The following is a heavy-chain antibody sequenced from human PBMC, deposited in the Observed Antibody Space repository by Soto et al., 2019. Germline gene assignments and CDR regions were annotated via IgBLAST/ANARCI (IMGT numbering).Heavy chain of an antibody. CDR2: IIPMFATA. Sequence: VQLVQSGAEVKKPGSSVKVSCKVSGGIFSSYVISWVRQAPGQGLEWMGGIIPMFATADYAQKFQGRVTISADKSTRTAYMELSSVQSAHTAVYGCARRTTIFRVAQSHDGDGLDVWGQGNTVSVSS. CDR1: GGIFSSYV. D-gene: IGHD3-3*01. CDR3: ARRTTIFRVAQSHDGDGLDV. V-gene: IGHV1-69*06. J-gene: IGHJ6*02.